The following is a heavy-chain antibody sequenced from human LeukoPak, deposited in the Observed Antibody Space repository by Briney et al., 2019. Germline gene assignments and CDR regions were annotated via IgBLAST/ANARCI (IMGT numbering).Heavy chain of an antibody. V-gene: IGHV5-51*01. J-gene: IGHJ4*02. CDR1: GYSFTAYW. CDR2: VYPGDSDSDT. CDR3: ARRDYYGSGSYWGAFDY. D-gene: IGHD3-10*01. Sequence: GESLKISCKGSGYSFTAYWIGWVRQMPGKGLEWMGVVYPGDSDSDTKYSPSFQGQVTISADKSISTAYLQWNSLKASDTAIYYCARRDYYGSGSYWGAFDYWGLGTLVTVSS.